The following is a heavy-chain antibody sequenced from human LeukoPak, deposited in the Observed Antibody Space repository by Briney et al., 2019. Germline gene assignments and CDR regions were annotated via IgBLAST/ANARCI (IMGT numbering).Heavy chain of an antibody. CDR1: GFTFSSYW. V-gene: IGHV3-7*01. J-gene: IGHJ4*02. Sequence: PGGSLRLSCAASGFTFSSYWMSCVRQAPGKGLEWVANIKQDGSEKYYVDSVKGRFTISRDNAKNSLCLQMNSLRAEDTAVYYCAKEIWPTVTTPGHTHFDYWGQGTLVTVSS. D-gene: IGHD4-17*01. CDR2: IKQDGSEK. CDR3: AKEIWPTVTTPGHTHFDY.